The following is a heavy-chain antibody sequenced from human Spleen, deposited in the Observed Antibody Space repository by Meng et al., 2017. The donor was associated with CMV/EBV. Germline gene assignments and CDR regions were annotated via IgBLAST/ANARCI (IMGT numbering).Heavy chain of an antibody. CDR2: IRYDGRNR. CDR3: VRARSDF. Sequence: GGSLRLSCAATGFTVSSNYMNWVRQAPGKGLEWVAFIRYDGRNRYYADSVKGRFTISRDNSKSTLYLQMSNLRPEDTAIFYCVRARSDFWGQGTLVTVSS. J-gene: IGHJ4*02. V-gene: IGHV3-30*02. CDR1: GFTVSSNY.